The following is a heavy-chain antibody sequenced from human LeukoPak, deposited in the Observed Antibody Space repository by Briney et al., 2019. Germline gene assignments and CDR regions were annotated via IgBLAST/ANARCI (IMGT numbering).Heavy chain of an antibody. D-gene: IGHD3-16*02. J-gene: IGHJ3*01. CDR3: ASRYTGNYDAFDV. Sequence: GASVKVSCKASVGTFSSYAISWVRQAPAQGLEWMGGIIPIFGTANHPQNLHGRVTTTTDESTITAYMELSSLRSEDTAVYYGASRYTGNYDAFDVWGQGTMVTVSA. CDR2: IIPIFGTA. V-gene: IGHV1-69*05. CDR1: VGTFSSYA.